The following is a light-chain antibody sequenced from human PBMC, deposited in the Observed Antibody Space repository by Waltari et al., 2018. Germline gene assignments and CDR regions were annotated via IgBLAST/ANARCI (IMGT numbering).Light chain of an antibody. Sequence: EIVLTQSPGTLSLSPGERATLSCRASQSVSSSYLAWYQQKPGQAPRLLIYGASSRATGIPDRFSGSGSGTDFTHTISRLEPEDFAVYYCQQYGSSPATFGPGTKVDIK. CDR2: GAS. CDR3: QQYGSSPAT. J-gene: IGKJ3*01. CDR1: QSVSSSY. V-gene: IGKV3-20*01.